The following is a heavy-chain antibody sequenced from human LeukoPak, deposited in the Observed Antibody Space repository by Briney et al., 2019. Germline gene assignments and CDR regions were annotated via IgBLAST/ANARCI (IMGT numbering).Heavy chain of an antibody. J-gene: IGHJ3*02. CDR1: GFTFSSSE. CDR2: ISSSGNVI. CDR3: ARRSRENAFDI. V-gene: IGHV3-48*03. Sequence: GGSLRLSCVASGFTFSSSEMTWARQAPGEGLEWVSHISSSGNVIYYADSVRGRFNISRNNAKNSLYLQMNSLRAEDAAVYYCARRSRENAFDIWGQGTMVTVSS.